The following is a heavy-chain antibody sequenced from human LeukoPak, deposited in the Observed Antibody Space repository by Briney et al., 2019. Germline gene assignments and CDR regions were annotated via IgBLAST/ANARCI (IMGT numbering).Heavy chain of an antibody. D-gene: IGHD1-26*01. Sequence: GESLRLSCAASGFSFSRYGMNWVRQAPGKGLEWVSSIDVGSYAYYADSVKGRFTISRDNAKNSLYLQMNSLRVEDTAVYYCASEGVVGAAAHFDYWGQGTLVTVSS. V-gene: IGHV3-21*06. J-gene: IGHJ4*02. CDR2: IDVGSYA. CDR3: ASEGVVGAAAHFDY. CDR1: GFSFSRYG.